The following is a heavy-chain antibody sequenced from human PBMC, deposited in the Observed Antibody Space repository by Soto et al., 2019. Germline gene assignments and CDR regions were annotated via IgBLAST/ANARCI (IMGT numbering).Heavy chain of an antibody. D-gene: IGHD3-22*01. J-gene: IGHJ5*02. CDR1: GGSISSSSFH. CDR2: IYYSGST. V-gene: IGHV4-39*01. CDR3: ARSNSGYYKWFDP. Sequence: PSETLSLTCTVSGGSISSSSFHWGWIRQPPGKGLEWIGSIYYSGSTYYSPSLKSRVTISVDTSKNQFSLKLSSVTAADTAIYYCARSNSGYYKWFDPWGQGTLVTVSS.